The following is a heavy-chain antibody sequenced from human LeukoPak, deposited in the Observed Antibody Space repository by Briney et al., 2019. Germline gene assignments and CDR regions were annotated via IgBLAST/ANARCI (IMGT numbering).Heavy chain of an antibody. D-gene: IGHD6-19*01. J-gene: IGHJ4*02. Sequence: GGSLRLSCAASGFTFSSYAMHWVRQAPGKGLEWVAVISYDGSNKYYADSVKGRFTISRDNAKNTLYLQMNSLRAEDTAVYYCARASSSITVATNFDYWGQGTLVTVSS. CDR2: ISYDGSNK. CDR3: ARASSSITVATNFDY. V-gene: IGHV3-30*04. CDR1: GFTFSSYA.